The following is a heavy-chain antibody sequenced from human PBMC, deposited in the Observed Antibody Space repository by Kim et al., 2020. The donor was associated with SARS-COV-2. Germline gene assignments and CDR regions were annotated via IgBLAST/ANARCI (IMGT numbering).Heavy chain of an antibody. D-gene: IGHD6-13*01. CDR2: IWYDGSNK. J-gene: IGHJ4*02. Sequence: GGSLRLSCAASGFTFSTYGMHWVRQAPGKGLEWVAVIWYDGSNKYYADSVKGRFTISRDNSKNTLYLQMNSLRAEDTAVYYCAKNPGLYSSSWYYFDYWGQGTLVTVSS. CDR3: AKNPGLYSSSWYYFDY. V-gene: IGHV3-33*06. CDR1: GFTFSTYG.